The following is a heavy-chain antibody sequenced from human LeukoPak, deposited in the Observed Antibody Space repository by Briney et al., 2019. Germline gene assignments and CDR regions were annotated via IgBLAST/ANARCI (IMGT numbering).Heavy chain of an antibody. CDR2: IYYSGST. D-gene: IGHD1-26*01. Sequence: PSQTLSLTCTVSGGSISSGDYYWSWIRQPPGKGLEWIGYIYYSGSTYYNPSLKSRVTISVDTSKNQFSLKLSSVTAADTAVYYCARGRLLLRPYDYWGQGTLVTVSS. J-gene: IGHJ4*02. CDR3: ARGRLLLRPYDY. CDR1: GGSISSGDYY. V-gene: IGHV4-30-4*08.